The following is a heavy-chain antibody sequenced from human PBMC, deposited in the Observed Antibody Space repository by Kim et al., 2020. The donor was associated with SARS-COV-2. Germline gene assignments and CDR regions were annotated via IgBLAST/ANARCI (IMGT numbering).Heavy chain of an antibody. CDR2: ISGSGGST. V-gene: IGHV3-23*01. CDR3: AKYSSGYYPGDDAFDI. Sequence: GGSLRLSCAASGFTFSSYAMSWVRQAPGKGLEWVSAISGSGGSTYYADSVKGRFTISRDNSKNTLYLQMNSLRAEDTAVYYCAKYSSGYYPGDDAFDIWGQGTMVTVSS. D-gene: IGHD3-22*01. CDR1: GFTFSSYA. J-gene: IGHJ3*02.